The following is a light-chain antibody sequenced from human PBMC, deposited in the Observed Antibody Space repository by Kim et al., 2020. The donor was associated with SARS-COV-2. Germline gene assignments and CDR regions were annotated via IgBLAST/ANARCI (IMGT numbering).Light chain of an antibody. CDR2: DVS. J-gene: IGLJ1*01. CDR1: SSDVGGYND. CDR3: SSYTSSSTPYV. V-gene: IGLV2-14*03. Sequence: SALTQPASVSGSAGQSITISCTGTSSDVGGYNDVSWYQQHPGKAPKLMIYDVSNRPSGVSNRFSGSKSGNTASLTISVLHAEDEADYYCSSYTSSSTPYVFGTGTKVTVL.